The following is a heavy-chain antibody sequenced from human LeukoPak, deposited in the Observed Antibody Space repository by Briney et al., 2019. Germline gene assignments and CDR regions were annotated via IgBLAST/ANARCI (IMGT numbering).Heavy chain of an antibody. CDR2: IYNIGTT. J-gene: IGHJ4*02. CDR3: ARWYCTSTSCYSDY. D-gene: IGHD2-2*01. Sequence: PGGSLRLSCAASGFTVSTNFMSWVRQAPGKGLEWVSIIYNIGTTYYTDSVKGRFTISRDNSKNTLYLQMNSLRAEDTAVYYCARWYCTSTSCYSDYWGQGTLVTVSS. CDR1: GFTVSTNF. V-gene: IGHV3-53*01.